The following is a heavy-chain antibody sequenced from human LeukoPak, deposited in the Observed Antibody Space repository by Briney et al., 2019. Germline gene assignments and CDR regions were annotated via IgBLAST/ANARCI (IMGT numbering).Heavy chain of an antibody. CDR3: ARGEWSGSGWRGSFDY. V-gene: IGHV3-21*01. J-gene: IGHJ4*02. CDR1: GFTFSSYS. CDR2: ISSSSSYI. Sequence: GGSLRLSCAASGFTFSSYSMNWVRQAPGKGLEWVSSISSSSSYIYYADSVKGRFTISRDNAKNSLYLQMNSLRAEDTAVYYCARGEWSGSGWRGSFDYWGQGTLVTVSS. D-gene: IGHD6-19*01.